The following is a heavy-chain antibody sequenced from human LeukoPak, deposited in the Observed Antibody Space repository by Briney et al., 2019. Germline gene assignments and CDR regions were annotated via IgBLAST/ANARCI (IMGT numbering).Heavy chain of an antibody. CDR1: GFTFSSYS. J-gene: IGHJ4*02. CDR3: ARGKPSSGYYLY. Sequence: PGGSLRLSCAASGFTFSSYSMNWVRQAPGKGLEWVSYISSSSSTIYYADTVKGRFTISRDNAKNSLYLQMNSLRDEDTAVYYCARGKPSSGYYLYWGQGTLVTVSS. V-gene: IGHV3-48*02. D-gene: IGHD3-22*01. CDR2: ISSSSSTI.